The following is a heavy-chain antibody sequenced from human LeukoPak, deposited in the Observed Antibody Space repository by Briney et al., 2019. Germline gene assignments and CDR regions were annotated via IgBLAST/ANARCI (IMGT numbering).Heavy chain of an antibody. J-gene: IGHJ5*02. CDR2: ISSPSSYI. D-gene: IGHD4-11*01. Sequence: GGSLRLSCVASGFTFSSYTMIWVRQAPGEGLEWLLSISSPSSYIYSADSVKGRLTISRAHAKTSLSLQMTSLPARATAVYSLPRGWTVITLYYESWGQGTLVTVSS. CDR1: GFTFSSYT. CDR3: PRGWTVITLYYES. V-gene: IGHV3-21*01.